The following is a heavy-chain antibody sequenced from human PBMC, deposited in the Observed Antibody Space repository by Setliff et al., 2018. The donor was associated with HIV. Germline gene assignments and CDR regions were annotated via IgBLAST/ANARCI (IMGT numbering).Heavy chain of an antibody. Sequence: GGSLRLSCVASGFTFNDYGMHWVRQAPGKGLEWVTFIRYDSSSKYYADSVKGRFTISRDNAKNSLYLQMNSLRAEDTAVYYCARDFRRYFDYYYYGMDVWGQGTTVTVSS. CDR2: IRYDSSSK. CDR3: ARDFRRYFDYYYYGMDV. J-gene: IGHJ6*02. V-gene: IGHV3-30*02. D-gene: IGHD3-9*01. CDR1: GFTFNDYG.